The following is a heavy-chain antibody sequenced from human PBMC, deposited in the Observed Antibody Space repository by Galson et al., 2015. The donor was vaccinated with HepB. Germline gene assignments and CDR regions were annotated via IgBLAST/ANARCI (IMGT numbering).Heavy chain of an antibody. V-gene: IGHV3-30*02. CDR2: IRYDGSNK. CDR1: GFTFSSYG. CDR3: AKDNPSMVRGTDP. D-gene: IGHD3-10*01. Sequence: SLRLSCAASGFTFSSYGMHWVRQAPGKGLEWVAFIRYDGSNKYYADSVKGRFTISRDNSKNTLYLQMNSLRAEDTAVYYCAKDNPSMVRGTDPWGQGTLVTVSS. J-gene: IGHJ5*02.